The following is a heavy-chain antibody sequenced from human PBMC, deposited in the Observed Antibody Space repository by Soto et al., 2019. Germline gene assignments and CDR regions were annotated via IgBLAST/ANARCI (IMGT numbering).Heavy chain of an antibody. CDR1: GFTFSSYG. CDR2: ISYDGSNK. D-gene: IGHD5-18*01. V-gene: IGHV3-30*18. Sequence: GGSLRLSCAASGFTFSSYGMHWVRQAPGKGLEWVAVISYDGSNKYYADSVKGRFTISRDNSKNTLYLQMNSLRAEDTAVYYCAKAQWIQLWYYFDYWGQGTLVTVSS. CDR3: AKAQWIQLWYYFDY. J-gene: IGHJ4*02.